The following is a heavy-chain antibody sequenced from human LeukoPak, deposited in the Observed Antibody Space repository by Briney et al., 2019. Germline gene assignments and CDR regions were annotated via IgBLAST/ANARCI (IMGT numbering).Heavy chain of an antibody. CDR1: GYTFTSYY. Sequence: ASVKVSCKASGYTFTSYYMHWVRQAPGQGLEWMGIINPSGGSTSYAQKFQGRVTMTRDMSTSTVYMELSSLRSEDTAVYYCARVHYPAAAIPGPSRGGVVSYFDYWGQGTLVTVSS. D-gene: IGHD2-2*02. CDR2: INPSGGST. V-gene: IGHV1-46*01. CDR3: ARVHYPAAAIPGPSRGGVVSYFDY. J-gene: IGHJ4*02.